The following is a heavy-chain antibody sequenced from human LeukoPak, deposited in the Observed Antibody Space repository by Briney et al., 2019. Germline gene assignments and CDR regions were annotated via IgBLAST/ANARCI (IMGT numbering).Heavy chain of an antibody. CDR3: AKDKSPNYYDSSGYYYNAFDI. D-gene: IGHD3-22*01. CDR1: GFTFDDYA. V-gene: IGHV3-9*03. J-gene: IGHJ3*02. Sequence: PGRTLRLSCAASGFTFDDYAMHWVRHTPGKGLEWVSGISWNSGSIGYADSVKGRFTISRDNAKNSLYLQMNSLRAEDMALYYCAKDKSPNYYDSSGYYYNAFDIWGQGTMVTVSS. CDR2: ISWNSGSI.